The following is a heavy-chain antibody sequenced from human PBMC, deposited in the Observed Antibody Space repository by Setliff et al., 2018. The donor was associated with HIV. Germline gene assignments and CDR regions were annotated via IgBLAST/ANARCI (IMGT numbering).Heavy chain of an antibody. CDR1: GFTFSTYD. J-gene: IGHJ3*02. CDR3: ARALYYYDSTPALSSAFDI. Sequence: PGGSVRLSCAASGFTFSTYDMHWVRQATGKGLEWVSAIGTSVDTYYPGSVKGRFTISRENAKNSLYLQMNSLRAGDTAVYYCARALYYYDSTPALSSAFDIWGQGTMVTVSS. D-gene: IGHD3-22*01. V-gene: IGHV3-13*01. CDR2: IGTSVDT.